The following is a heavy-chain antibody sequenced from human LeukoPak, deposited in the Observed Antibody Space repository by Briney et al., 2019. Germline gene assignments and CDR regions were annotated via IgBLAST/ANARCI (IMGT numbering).Heavy chain of an antibody. CDR1: GDSISTYY. V-gene: IGHV4-59*01. Sequence: PPETLFLTCTVSGDSISTYYWSWIRQPPGKGLEWIGYMYYSGSTNYNPSLKSRVTISLDTPKNQFSLRLNSVTAADTAVYYCARGVAGYGPYDYWGQGTLVTVSS. D-gene: IGHD5-12*01. J-gene: IGHJ4*02. CDR2: MYYSGST. CDR3: ARGVAGYGPYDY.